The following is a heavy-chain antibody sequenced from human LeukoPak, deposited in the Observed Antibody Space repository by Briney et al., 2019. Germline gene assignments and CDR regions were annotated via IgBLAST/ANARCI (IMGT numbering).Heavy chain of an antibody. CDR3: AREGGSYRPLDY. CDR1: GGSVINTNW. CDR2: VHLDGRT. J-gene: IGHJ4*02. Sequence: SETLSLTCCVSGGSVINTNWWTWVRQPPGKGLEWIGEVHLDGRTNYNPSLESRLTMSVDVSENQVSLKLTSVTAADTAVYYCAREGGSYRPLDYSGQGTLVTVSS. D-gene: IGHD3-10*01. V-gene: IGHV4-4*02.